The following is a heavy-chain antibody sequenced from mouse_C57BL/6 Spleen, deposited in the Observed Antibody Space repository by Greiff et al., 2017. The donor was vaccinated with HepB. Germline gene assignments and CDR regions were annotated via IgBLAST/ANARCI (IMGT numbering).Heavy chain of an antibody. D-gene: IGHD2-1*01. CDR2: IDPSDSYT. CDR1: GYTFTSYW. CDR3: ARSPNYGNHWYFDV. V-gene: IGHV1-59*01. J-gene: IGHJ1*03. Sequence: QVQLQQPGAELVRPGPSVKLSCKASGYTFTSYWMHWVKQRPGQGLEWIGVIDPSDSYTNYNQKFKGKATLTVDTSSSTAYMQLSSLTSEDSAVYYCARSPNYGNHWYFDVWGTGTTVTVSS.